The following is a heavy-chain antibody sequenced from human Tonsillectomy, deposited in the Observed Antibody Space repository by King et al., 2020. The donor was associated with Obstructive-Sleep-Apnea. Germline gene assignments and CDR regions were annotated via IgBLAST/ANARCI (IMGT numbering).Heavy chain of an antibody. D-gene: IGHD6-19*01. Sequence: VQLVESGGGLVQPGGSLRLSCAASGFTFSGSWMHWVRQGPGKGRVWVSRINSDGGSRGYADSVKGRFTISRDNAQNMVYLQMNSLRDVDTAVYYCLRAVAGRVDYWGQGTLVTVSS. CDR3: LRAVAGRVDY. J-gene: IGHJ4*02. CDR1: GFTFSGSW. V-gene: IGHV3-74*01. CDR2: INSDGGSR.